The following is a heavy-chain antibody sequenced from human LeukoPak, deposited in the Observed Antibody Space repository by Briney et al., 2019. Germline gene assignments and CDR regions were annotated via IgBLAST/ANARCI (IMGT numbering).Heavy chain of an antibody. CDR3: AKDRTHGIAAAGTGY. V-gene: IGHV3-23*01. CDR2: ISGSGGST. CDR1: GFTFSSYG. Sequence: GGSLRLSCAASGFTFSSYGMHWVRQAPGKGLEWVSAISGSGGSTYYADSVKGRFTISRDSSKNTLYLQMNSLRAEDTAVYYCAKDRTHGIAAAGTGYWGQGTLVTVSS. D-gene: IGHD6-13*01. J-gene: IGHJ4*02.